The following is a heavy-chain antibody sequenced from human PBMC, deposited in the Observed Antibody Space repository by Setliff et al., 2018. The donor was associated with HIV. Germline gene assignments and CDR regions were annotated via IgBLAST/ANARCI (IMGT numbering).Heavy chain of an antibody. V-gene: IGHV1-2*02. CDR3: ARDDPKTFNHEFDA. Sequence: ASVKVSCKTSGSTFGAYYIHWVRQAPGQGLEWMGWINPHSGDPTSAGKFEDRILMTRDTSVRTVYMELTSLTYDDTAVYYCARDDPKTFNHEFDAWGQGTLVTVSS. J-gene: IGHJ5*02. CDR2: INPHSGDP. CDR1: GSTFGAYY.